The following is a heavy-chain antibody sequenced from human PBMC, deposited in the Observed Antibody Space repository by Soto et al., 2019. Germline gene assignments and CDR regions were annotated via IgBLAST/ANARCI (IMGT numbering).Heavy chain of an antibody. CDR3: ARGYFYYDSSGLGAFDI. CDR1: GYTFTSQY. V-gene: IGHV1-46*01. Sequence: ASVKVSCKASGYTFTSQYMHWVRQAPGQGLEWMGIINPSGGSTNYAQKFQGRVTMTRDTSTSTLYMEMSSLRSEDTAVYYCARGYFYYDSSGLGAFDIWGQGTMVTVSS. J-gene: IGHJ3*02. D-gene: IGHD3-22*01. CDR2: INPSGGST.